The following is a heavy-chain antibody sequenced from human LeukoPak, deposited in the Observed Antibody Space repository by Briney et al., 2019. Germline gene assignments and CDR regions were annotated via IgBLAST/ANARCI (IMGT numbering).Heavy chain of an antibody. CDR1: GYTFTGYY. CDR3: ARAMVRGVVGYYYYYTDV. V-gene: IGHV1-2*02. J-gene: IGHJ6*03. Sequence: ASVTVSCKASGYTFTGYYMHWVRQAPGQGLEWMGWINPNSGGTNYAQKFQGRVTMTRDTSISTAYMELSRLRSDDTAVYYCARAMVRGVVGYYYYYTDVWGKGTTVTISS. D-gene: IGHD3-10*01. CDR2: INPNSGGT.